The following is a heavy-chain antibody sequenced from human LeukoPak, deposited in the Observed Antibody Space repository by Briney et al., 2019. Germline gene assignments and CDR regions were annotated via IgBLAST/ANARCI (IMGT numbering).Heavy chain of an antibody. Sequence: AAVKVSCKASGYTFTSYGISWVRQAPGQGLEWMGWISAYNGNTNYAQKLQGRVTMTTDTSTSTAYMELRSLRSDDTAVYYCAREYCSGGSCSFDYWGQGTLVTVSS. CDR2: ISAYNGNT. J-gene: IGHJ4*02. V-gene: IGHV1-18*04. CDR1: GYTFTSYG. D-gene: IGHD2-15*01. CDR3: AREYCSGGSCSFDY.